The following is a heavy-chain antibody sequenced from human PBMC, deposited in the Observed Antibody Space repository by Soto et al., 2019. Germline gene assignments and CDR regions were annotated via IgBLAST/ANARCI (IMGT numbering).Heavy chain of an antibody. CDR3: GRRARADYYYMVV. CDR2: ISRNGIGT. V-gene: IGHV3-64*01. Sequence: LKEPGKGLEYVSGISRNGIGTYYASSVKGRFTISRDNSRDTVYLQMDSLRPEDMAVSCCGRRARADYYYMVVSGPGLPVTVSS. D-gene: IGHD6-6*01. J-gene: IGHJ6*03.